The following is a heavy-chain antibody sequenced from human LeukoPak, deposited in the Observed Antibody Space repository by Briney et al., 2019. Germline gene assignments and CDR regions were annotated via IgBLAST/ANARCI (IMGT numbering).Heavy chain of an antibody. V-gene: IGHV3-7*01. CDR3: AREGMTRYYYYYYMDV. CDR2: IKQDGSEK. J-gene: IGHJ6*03. Sequence: GGSLRLSCAGSGFTFSSYGMSWVRQAPGKGLEWVANIKQDGSEKYYVDSVKGRFTISRDNAKNSLYLQMNSLRAEDTAVYYCAREGMTRYYYYYYMDVWGKGTTVTVSS. CDR1: GFTFSSYG.